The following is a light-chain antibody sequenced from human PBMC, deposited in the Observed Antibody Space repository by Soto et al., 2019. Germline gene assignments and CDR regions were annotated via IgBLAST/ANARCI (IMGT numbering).Light chain of an antibody. Sequence: TRLAEAPSYLSAAVGDRGTTTCRDSQSISSDYCWYHQQQGRPPHLLSYYASTMHSGVPSRFSGGGSGTAFTLTIISRQADEVSTVYYYQLYGYPWTFGEGTKVDIK. J-gene: IGKJ1*01. V-gene: IGKV1-9*01. CDR3: YQLYGYPWT. CDR2: YAS. CDR1: QSISSD.